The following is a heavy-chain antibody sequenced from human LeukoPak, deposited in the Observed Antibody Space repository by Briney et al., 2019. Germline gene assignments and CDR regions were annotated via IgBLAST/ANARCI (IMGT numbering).Heavy chain of an antibody. CDR2: INHSGST. V-gene: IGHV4-34*01. Sequence: SKTLSLTCAVYGGSFSGYYWSWIRQPPGKGLEWIGEINHSGSTNYNPSLKSRVTISVDTSKNQFSLKLSSVTAADTAVYYCARGVGYYYYYGMDVWGQGTTVTVSS. CDR3: ARGVGYYYYYGMDV. J-gene: IGHJ6*02. CDR1: GGSFSGYY.